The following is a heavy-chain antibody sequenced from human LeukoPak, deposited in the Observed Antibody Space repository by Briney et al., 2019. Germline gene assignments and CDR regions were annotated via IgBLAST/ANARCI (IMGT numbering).Heavy chain of an antibody. D-gene: IGHD2-2*01. V-gene: IGHV4-30-2*01. J-gene: IGHJ5*02. CDR1: GVSISSGGYY. Sequence: SQTLSLTCTVSGVSISSGGYYWTWIRQPPGKGLEWIGYISHSGTTYYNPSLRSGVTISVDRSKNQFSLRLSSVTVADTAVYYCARDLEYCSTTSCFTWGQGTLVTVSS. CDR3: ARDLEYCSTTSCFT. CDR2: ISHSGTT.